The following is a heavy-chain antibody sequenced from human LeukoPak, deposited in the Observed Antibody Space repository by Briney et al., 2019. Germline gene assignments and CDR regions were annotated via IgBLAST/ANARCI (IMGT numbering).Heavy chain of an antibody. V-gene: IGHV3-11*04. CDR1: AFSFSGYY. J-gene: IGHJ4*02. CDR2: ISSIGTTI. CDR3: ASVLRVVTGLDH. Sequence: GGSLRLSCAASAFSFSGYYMSWIRQAPEKGLEWVSYISSIGTTIYYADSVKGRFAISRDNARNSLYLQMSSQRAVDTAVYGGASVLRVVTGLDHWGQGTLVTVSS. D-gene: IGHD3-22*01.